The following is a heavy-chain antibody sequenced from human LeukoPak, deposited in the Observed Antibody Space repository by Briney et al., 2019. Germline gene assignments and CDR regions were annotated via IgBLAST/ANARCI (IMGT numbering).Heavy chain of an antibody. CDR1: GFTFDDYA. CDR2: ISWNSGSI. J-gene: IGHJ5*02. D-gene: IGHD3-10*01. Sequence: GGSLRLSCAASGFTFDDYAMHWVRQAPGKGLEWVSGISWNSGSIGYADSVKGRFTISRDNAKNSLYLQMNSLRAEDTALYYCAKDHNYGFGELLSNWFDPWGQGTLVTVSS. CDR3: AKDHNYGFGELLSNWFDP. V-gene: IGHV3-9*01.